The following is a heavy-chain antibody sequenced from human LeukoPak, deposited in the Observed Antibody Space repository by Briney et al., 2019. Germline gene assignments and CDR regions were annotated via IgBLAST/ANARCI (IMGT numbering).Heavy chain of an antibody. CDR2: ISYDGNNK. Sequence: GGPLRLSCAASGFTFSSHAMHWVPQPPGKGLEWLAVISYDGNNKYYADSVKGRFTISRDNSKNTLYLQMNSLRAEDTAVYYCARVGLLGYCSGGTCYPDYWGQGTLVTVSS. J-gene: IGHJ4*02. CDR3: ARVGLLGYCSGGTCYPDY. CDR1: GFTFSSHA. D-gene: IGHD2-15*01. V-gene: IGHV3-30*04.